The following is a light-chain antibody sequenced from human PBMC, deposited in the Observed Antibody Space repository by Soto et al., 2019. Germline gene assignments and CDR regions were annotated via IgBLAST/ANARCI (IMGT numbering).Light chain of an antibody. Sequence: DIQMTQSPSSLSASVGDRVTVTCQASQDLSNDLNWYQQKPGKAPKLLIYGASNLETGVPSRFSGSGSGTDFTFTTSSLQPEELATYYCQQYHDLPYTFGQGTKLDIK. CDR1: QDLSND. J-gene: IGKJ2*01. V-gene: IGKV1-33*01. CDR3: QQYHDLPYT. CDR2: GAS.